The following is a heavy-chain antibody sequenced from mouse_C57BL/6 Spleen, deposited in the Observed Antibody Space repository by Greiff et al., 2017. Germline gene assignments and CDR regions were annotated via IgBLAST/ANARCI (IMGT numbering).Heavy chain of an antibody. CDR3: ARAYFSDPTSFDY. D-gene: IGHD2-13*01. J-gene: IGHJ2*01. CDR1: GYTFTSYW. V-gene: IGHV1-52*01. CDR2: IDPSDSET. Sequence: QVQLQQPGAELVRPGSSVKLSCKASGYTFTSYWMHWVKQRPIQGLEWIGNIDPSDSETHYNQKFKDKATLTVDKSSSTAYMQLSSLTSEDSAVYYCARAYFSDPTSFDYWGQGTTLTVSS.